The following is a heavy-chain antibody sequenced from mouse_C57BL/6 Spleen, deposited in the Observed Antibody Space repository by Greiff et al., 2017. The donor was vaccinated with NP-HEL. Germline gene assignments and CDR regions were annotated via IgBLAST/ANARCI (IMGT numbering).Heavy chain of an antibody. CDR1: GFNIKDDY. Sequence: VQLQQSGAELVRPGASVKLSCTASGFNIKDDYMHWVKQRPEQGLEWIGWIDPENGDTEYASKFQGKATITADTSSNTAYLQLSSLTSEDTAVYYCTTMGYYAMDYWGQGTSVTVSS. J-gene: IGHJ4*01. V-gene: IGHV14-4*01. D-gene: IGHD2-3*01. CDR3: TTMGYYAMDY. CDR2: IDPENGDT.